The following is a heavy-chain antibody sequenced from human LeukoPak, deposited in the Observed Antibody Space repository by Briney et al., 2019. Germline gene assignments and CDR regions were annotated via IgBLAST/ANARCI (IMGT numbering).Heavy chain of an antibody. V-gene: IGHV3-49*04. J-gene: IGHJ4*02. D-gene: IGHD6-13*01. CDR2: IRSKAYGGTT. Sequence: SGGSLRLSCTASGFTFGDYAMSWVRQAPGKGLEWVGFIRSKAYGGTTEYAASVKGRFTTSRDDSKSIAYLQMNSLKTEDTAVYYCTRYSWYYFDYWGQGTLVTVSS. CDR1: GFTFGDYA. CDR3: TRYSWYYFDY.